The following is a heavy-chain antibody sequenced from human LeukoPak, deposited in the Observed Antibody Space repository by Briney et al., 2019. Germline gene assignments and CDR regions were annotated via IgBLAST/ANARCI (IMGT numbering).Heavy chain of an antibody. CDR1: GGTFSSYA. V-gene: IGHV1-69*05. Sequence: SVKVSCKASGGTFSSYAISWVRQAPGQGLEWMGGIIPIFGTANYAQKFQGRVTITTDESTSTAYMELSSLRSEDTAVYYCARDLTYDFWSGYPSWGQGTLVTVSS. CDR2: IIPIFGTA. CDR3: ARDLTYDFWSGYPS. D-gene: IGHD3-3*01. J-gene: IGHJ4*02.